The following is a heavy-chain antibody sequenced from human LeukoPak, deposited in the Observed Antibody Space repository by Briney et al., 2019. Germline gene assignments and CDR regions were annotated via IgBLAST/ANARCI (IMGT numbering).Heavy chain of an antibody. J-gene: IGHJ6*02. Sequence: GASVKVSCKASGYTFTSYYMHWVRQAPGQWLEWMGIINPSGGSTSYAQKFQGRVTMTRDTPTSTVYMELSSLRSEDTAVYYCAREMRRRITGTTLDVWGQGTTVTVSS. V-gene: IGHV1-46*01. CDR3: AREMRRRITGTTLDV. CDR2: INPSGGST. D-gene: IGHD1-7*01. CDR1: GYTFTSYY.